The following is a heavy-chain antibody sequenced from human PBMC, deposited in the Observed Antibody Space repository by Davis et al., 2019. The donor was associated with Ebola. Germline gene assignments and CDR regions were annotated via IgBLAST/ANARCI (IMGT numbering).Heavy chain of an antibody. CDR3: ARNFLLWYMDV. V-gene: IGHV1-46*03. CDR1: GYTFTSYY. J-gene: IGHJ6*04. Sequence: AASVKVSCKASGYTFTSYYMHWVRQAPGQGLEWMGIINPSGGSTSYAQKLQGRVTMTTDTSTSTAYMDLRSLRSDDTAVYYCARNFLLWYMDVWGKGTTVTVSS. CDR2: INPSGGST. D-gene: IGHD3-10*01.